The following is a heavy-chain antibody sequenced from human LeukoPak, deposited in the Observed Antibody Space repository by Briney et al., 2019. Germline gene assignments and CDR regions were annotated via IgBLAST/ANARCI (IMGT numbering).Heavy chain of an antibody. J-gene: IGHJ4*02. V-gene: IGHV3-23*01. Sequence: ARSLRPSCAPAAFTSSSYATSWVSQVPRKGLEGGSAISGRGGSTYCADSVEGRFTIPRDNPKNTLYLQMNSMRAEDTAVYYCAKTAYGIAAAHWGQGTLVTVSS. CDR3: AKTAYGIAAAH. CDR1: AFTSSSYA. CDR2: ISGRGGST. D-gene: IGHD6-13*01.